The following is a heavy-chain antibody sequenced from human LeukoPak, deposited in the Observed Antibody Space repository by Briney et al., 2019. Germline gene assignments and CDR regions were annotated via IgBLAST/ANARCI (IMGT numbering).Heavy chain of an antibody. CDR1: GDSVSSKSAT. Sequence: SQTLSLTCAISGDSVSSKSATWNWIRQSPSRGLEWLGRTYYTSKWYNDYAVSVKSRITINPDTSKNQFSLKLSSVTAADTAVYYCARDALRFLEWSGPGMDYWGQGTLVTVSS. CDR2: TYYTSKWYN. J-gene: IGHJ4*02. CDR3: ARDALRFLEWSGPGMDY. V-gene: IGHV6-1*01. D-gene: IGHD3-3*01.